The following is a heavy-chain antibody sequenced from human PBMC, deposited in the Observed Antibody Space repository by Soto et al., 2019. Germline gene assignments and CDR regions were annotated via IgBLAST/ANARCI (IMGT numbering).Heavy chain of an antibody. CDR2: ISAYNGNT. D-gene: IGHD3-10*01. V-gene: IGHV1-18*01. Sequence: QVQLVQSGAEVKKPGASVKVSCNASGYTFTSYGISWVRQAPGQGLEWMGWISAYNGNTNYAQKLQGRVTMTTDTSTSTAYMELRSLRSDDTAVYYCARDESLDGSGSLRGNYWGQGTLVTVSS. CDR1: GYTFTSYG. J-gene: IGHJ4*02. CDR3: ARDESLDGSGSLRGNY.